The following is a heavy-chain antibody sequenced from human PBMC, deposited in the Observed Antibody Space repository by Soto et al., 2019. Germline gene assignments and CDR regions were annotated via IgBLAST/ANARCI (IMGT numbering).Heavy chain of an antibody. D-gene: IGHD3-10*01. V-gene: IGHV3-74*01. CDR1: GFTLSNYW. Sequence: GVSLRLSCAASGFTLSNYWMHWVRQAPGEGLVWVSRVNSDASIINYADSVKGRFTISRDNAKNTLYLEMNSLRAEDTALYYCARDLTYNSGSSPLYWGQGTLVTVSS. CDR2: VNSDASII. J-gene: IGHJ4*02. CDR3: ARDLTYNSGSSPLY.